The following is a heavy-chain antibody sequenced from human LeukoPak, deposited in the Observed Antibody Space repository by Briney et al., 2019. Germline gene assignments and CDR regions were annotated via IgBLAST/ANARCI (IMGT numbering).Heavy chain of an antibody. J-gene: IGHJ4*02. CDR2: INPNSGGT. D-gene: IGHD2-21*02. CDR1: GYTFTGYY. Sequence: GASVKVSCKASGYTFTGYYMHWVRQAPGQGLEWMGWINPNSGGTNYAQKFQGRVTMTRDTSISTAYMELSRLRSDDTAVYYCARDFEVVTAIPWYFDYWGQGTLDTVSS. CDR3: ARDFEVVTAIPWYFDY. V-gene: IGHV1-2*02.